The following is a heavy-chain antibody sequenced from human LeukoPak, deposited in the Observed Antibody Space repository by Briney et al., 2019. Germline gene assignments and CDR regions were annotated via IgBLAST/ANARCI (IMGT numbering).Heavy chain of an antibody. CDR1: RFTFSSYA. CDR3: EDGSGSC. D-gene: IGHD3-10*01. V-gene: IGHV3-23*01. CDR2: ISGSGGST. J-gene: IGHJ4*02. Sequence: GGSLRLSCAASRFTFSSYAMSWVRQAPGKGLEWVSGISGSGGSTYYADSVKGRFAISRDNSKNTLYLQMNSLRAEDTAVYYCEDGSGSCWGQGTLVTVSS.